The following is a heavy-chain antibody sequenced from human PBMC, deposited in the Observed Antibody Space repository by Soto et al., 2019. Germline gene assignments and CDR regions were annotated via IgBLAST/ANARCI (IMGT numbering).Heavy chain of an antibody. V-gene: IGHV3-74*01. D-gene: IGHD3-22*01. CDR2: SNSDGSST. CDR3: ARAIGYYGMDV. J-gene: IGHJ6*02. Sequence: EVQLVESGGGLVQPGGSLRLSCAASGFTFSSYWIHWVRQAPGMGLVWVSRSNSDGSSTSYADSVKGRFTISRDNAKNTLYLQMNSLRAEDTAVYYCARAIGYYGMDVWGQGTTFTVSS. CDR1: GFTFSSYW.